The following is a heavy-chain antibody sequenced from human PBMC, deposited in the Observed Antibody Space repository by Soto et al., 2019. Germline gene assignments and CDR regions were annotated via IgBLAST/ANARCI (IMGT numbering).Heavy chain of an antibody. J-gene: IGHJ5*02. CDR3: TTVWFGELFVLSDP. V-gene: IGHV3-15*07. CDR2: IKSKTDGGTT. D-gene: IGHD3-10*01. CDR1: GFTFSNAW. Sequence: GGSLRLSCAASGFTFSNAWMNWVRQAPGKGLEWVGRIKSKTDGGTTDYAAPVKGRFTISRDDSKNTLYLQMNSLKTEDTAVYYCTTVWFGELFVLSDPWGQGTLVTVSS.